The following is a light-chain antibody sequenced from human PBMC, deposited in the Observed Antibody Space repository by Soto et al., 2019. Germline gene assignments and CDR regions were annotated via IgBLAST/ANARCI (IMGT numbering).Light chain of an antibody. CDR3: QQYGSSST. V-gene: IGKV3-20*01. CDR2: GAS. CDR1: QSVSSSY. J-gene: IGKJ1*01. Sequence: EIVLTQSPGTLSLSPGERATLSCRASQSVSSSYLAWYQQKPGQAPRLLIYGASSRATGIPDRFSGSGSGTDFTLTISILEPEDFAVYYCQQYGSSSTFGPGTKVEIK.